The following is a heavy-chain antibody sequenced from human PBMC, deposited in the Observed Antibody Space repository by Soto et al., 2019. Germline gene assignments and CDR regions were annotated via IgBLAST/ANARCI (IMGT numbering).Heavy chain of an antibody. D-gene: IGHD6-13*01. CDR3: ARDWGGRAAAGCNYNYYGMDV. CDR1: GYTFTTYG. CDR2: ISAYNGNT. V-gene: IGHV1-18*01. Sequence: QVQLVQSGAEVKKPGASVKVSCEASGYTFTTYGITWVRQAPGQGLEWMGWISAYNGNTNYAEKLQGRARLTTDTSTSTAYMVLRSLRSDDTAVYYCARDWGGRAAAGCNYNYYGMDVWGQGTTVTVSS. J-gene: IGHJ6*02.